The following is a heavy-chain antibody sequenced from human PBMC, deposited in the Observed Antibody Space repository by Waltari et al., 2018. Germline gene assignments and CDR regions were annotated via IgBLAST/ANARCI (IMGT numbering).Heavy chain of an antibody. CDR2: INMYGSST. V-gene: IGHV3-74*01. CDR3: ARAGCSGGSCFFDY. J-gene: IGHJ4*02. D-gene: IGHD2-15*01. CDR1: GFTFSSYW. Sequence: EVQLVESGGGLVQPGGSLSLSCAASGFTFSSYWMHCVRTAPGKGLVWVSRINMYGSSTSYADSVKGRFTISRDNAKNTLYLQMNSLRAEDTAVYYCARAGCSGGSCFFDYWGQGTLVTVSS.